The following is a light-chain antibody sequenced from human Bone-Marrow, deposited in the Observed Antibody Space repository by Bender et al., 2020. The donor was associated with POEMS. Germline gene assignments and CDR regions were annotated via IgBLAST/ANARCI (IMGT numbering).Light chain of an antibody. J-gene: IGLJ2*01. CDR3: SAYASSSVF. Sequence: QSALTQAASVSGSPGQSITISCTGASSDFGPYNLVSWYQHHPGKAPKLMIYEVFKRPSGVSNRFSGSKSGNTASLTISGLQAADEADYYCSAYASSSVFFGGGTSLAVL. CDR2: EVF. V-gene: IGLV2-14*02. CDR1: SSDFGPYNL.